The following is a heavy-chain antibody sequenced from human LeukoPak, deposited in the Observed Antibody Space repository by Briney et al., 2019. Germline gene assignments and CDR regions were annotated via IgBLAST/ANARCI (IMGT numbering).Heavy chain of an antibody. CDR3: ARGVGSGWPPHYYYGMDV. CDR2: IYYTGTT. Sequence: SETLSLTCTVSGGSISNSAYYWGWIRQPPGKGLEWIGSIYYTGTTSYNPSLESRVTISVDSSNNQISLNLNSVIAADTAMYFCARGVGSGWPPHYYYGMDVWGQGTTVTVSS. V-gene: IGHV4-39*07. CDR1: GGSISNSAYY. J-gene: IGHJ6*02. D-gene: IGHD6-19*01.